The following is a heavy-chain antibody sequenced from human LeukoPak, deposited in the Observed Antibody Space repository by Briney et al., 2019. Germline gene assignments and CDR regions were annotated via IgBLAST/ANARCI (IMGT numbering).Heavy chain of an antibody. CDR3: AKSDGYYYYMDV. Sequence: GGSLRLSCAASGFTFDDYGMSWVRQAPGKGLEWVSGINWNGGSTGYADSVKGRFTISRDNSKNTLYLQMYSLRAEDTAVYYCAKSDGYYYYMDVWGKGTTVTISS. V-gene: IGHV3-20*04. CDR2: INWNGGST. CDR1: GFTFDDYG. J-gene: IGHJ6*03. D-gene: IGHD2-21*01.